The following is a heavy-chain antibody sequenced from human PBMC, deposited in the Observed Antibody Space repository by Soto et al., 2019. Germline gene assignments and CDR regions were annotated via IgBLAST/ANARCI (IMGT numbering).Heavy chain of an antibody. CDR1: GGSISSSSYY. CDR3: ARLDTGIAAAGEFDY. V-gene: IGHV4-39*01. CDR2: IYYSGST. D-gene: IGHD6-13*01. Sequence: SETLSLTCTVSGGSISSSSYYWGWIRQPPGKGLEWIGSIYYSGSTYYNPSLKSRVTISVDTSKNQFSLKLSSVTAADTAVYYCARLDTGIAAAGEFDYWGQGTLVTVSS. J-gene: IGHJ4*02.